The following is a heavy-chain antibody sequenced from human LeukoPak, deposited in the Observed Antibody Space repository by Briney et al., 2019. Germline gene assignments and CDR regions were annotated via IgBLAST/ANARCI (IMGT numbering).Heavy chain of an antibody. Sequence: GGSLRLSRAASGFIFSIYAMTWVRQAPGKGLEWVSGISGSGANTYYADSVKGRFTISRDNSKDTLYLQMNSLRAEDTAIYYSAKLGGPYNWDYAGLNYMDVWGKGTTFTVSS. CDR1: GFIFSIYA. CDR2: ISGSGANT. D-gene: IGHD1-7*01. V-gene: IGHV3-23*01. J-gene: IGHJ6*03. CDR3: AKLGGPYNWDYAGLNYMDV.